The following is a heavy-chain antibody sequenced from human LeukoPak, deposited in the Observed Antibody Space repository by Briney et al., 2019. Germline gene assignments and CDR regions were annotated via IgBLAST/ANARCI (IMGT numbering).Heavy chain of an antibody. J-gene: IGHJ4*02. CDR2: IKQDGSEK. CDR1: GFTFSSYW. D-gene: IGHD6-19*01. CDR3: ARDRDSSGWFMFDY. Sequence: GGSLRLSCAASGFTFSSYWMNWVRQAPGKGLEWVANIKQDGSEKYYVDSVKGRFTISRDNAKNSLYLQMNSLRAEDTAVYFCARDRDSSGWFMFDYWGQGTLVTVSS. V-gene: IGHV3-7*01.